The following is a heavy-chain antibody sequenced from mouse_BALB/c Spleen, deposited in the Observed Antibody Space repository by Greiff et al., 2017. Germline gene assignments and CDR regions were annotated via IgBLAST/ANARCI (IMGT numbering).Heavy chain of an antibody. Sequence: EVHLVESGGGLVKPGGSLKLSCAASGFTFSDYYMYWVRQTPEKRLEWVATISDGGSYTYYPDSVKGRFTISRDNAKNNLYLQMSSLKSEDTAMYYCAREDGNYWFAYWGQGTLVTVSA. CDR1: GFTFSDYY. CDR3: AREDGNYWFAY. V-gene: IGHV5-4*02. J-gene: IGHJ3*01. CDR2: ISDGGSYT. D-gene: IGHD2-1*01.